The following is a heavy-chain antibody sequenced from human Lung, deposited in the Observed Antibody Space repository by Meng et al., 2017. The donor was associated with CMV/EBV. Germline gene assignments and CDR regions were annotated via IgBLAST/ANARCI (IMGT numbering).Heavy chain of an antibody. CDR1: GYA. CDR2: MRRDSGDE. Sequence: GYAVRGMRQSTGRGLGWLGWMRRDSGDESDAGKFHFLLPLPSDTTINTAYMDLRRLTSDDTAVYYCARAKIFSDSTSALFVPYSFDYWGQGTLVTVSS. CDR3: ARAKIFSDSTSALFVPYSFDY. V-gene: IGHV1-2*02. D-gene: IGHD2-21*02. J-gene: IGHJ4*02.